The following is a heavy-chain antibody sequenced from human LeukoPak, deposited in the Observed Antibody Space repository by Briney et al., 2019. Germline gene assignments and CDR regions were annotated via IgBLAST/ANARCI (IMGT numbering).Heavy chain of an antibody. D-gene: IGHD4-23*01. CDR3: ARGPFGGPTYASDI. V-gene: IGHV3-74*01. CDR2: INSDGSST. CDR1: GFTFSSYW. Sequence: GGSLRLSCAASGFTFSSYWMHWVRQAPGKGLVWVSRINSDGSSTSYADSVKGRFTISRDNAKNTLYLQMNSLRAEDTAVYYCARGPFGGPTYASDIWGQGTMVTVSS. J-gene: IGHJ3*02.